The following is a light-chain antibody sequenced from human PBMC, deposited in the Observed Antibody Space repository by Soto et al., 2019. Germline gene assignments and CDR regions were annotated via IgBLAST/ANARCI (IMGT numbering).Light chain of an antibody. J-gene: IGKJ5*01. CDR1: QSVSSN. CDR2: GAS. Sequence: EIVLTQSPATLSVSPEERATLSCRDSQSVSSNSAWYQQKPGQAPRLLIYGASTRATGIPARFSGSGSGTEFTLTISSLQSEDFAVYYCQQYNNWPPITFGQGTRLEIK. V-gene: IGKV3-15*01. CDR3: QQYNNWPPIT.